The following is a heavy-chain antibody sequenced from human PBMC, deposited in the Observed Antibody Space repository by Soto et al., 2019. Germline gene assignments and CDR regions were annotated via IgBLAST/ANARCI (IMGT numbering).Heavy chain of an antibody. CDR2: ISSSGSTI. CDR1: GFTFSSYE. D-gene: IGHD2-15*01. V-gene: IGHV3-48*03. Sequence: GGSLRLSCAASGFTFSSYEMNWVRQAPGKGLEWVSYISSSGSTIYYADSVKGRFTISRDNAKNSLYLQMNSLRAEDTAVYYCARELVVVVAATPYYYGMDVWGQGTTVTVSS. J-gene: IGHJ6*02. CDR3: ARELVVVVAATPYYYGMDV.